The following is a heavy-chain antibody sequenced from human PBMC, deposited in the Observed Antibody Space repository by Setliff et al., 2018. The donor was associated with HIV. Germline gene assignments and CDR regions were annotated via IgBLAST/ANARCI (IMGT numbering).Heavy chain of an antibody. CDR2: IKQDGSEI. V-gene: IGHV3-7*03. D-gene: IGHD2-21*01. CDR3: AKEPSSCSAPRPSLCGYFDS. J-gene: IGHJ4*01. Sequence: GGSLRLSCAASGFTFSSHWMSWIRQAPGKGLEWVATIKQDGSEIYYMDSVKGRFTISRDNAKNSLYLQMNSLRAEDTAVYYCAKEPSSCSAPRPSLCGYFDSWGQGTQVTVSS. CDR1: GFTFSSHW.